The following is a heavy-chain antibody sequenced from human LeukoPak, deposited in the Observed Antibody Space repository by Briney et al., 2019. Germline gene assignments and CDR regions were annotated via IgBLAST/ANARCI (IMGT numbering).Heavy chain of an antibody. CDR2: ISSSGNTR. Sequence: AGGSLRLSCTASGFSFSDYYMNWIRQAPGEGLEWLSYISSSGNTRHHADSVKGRFTISRDNAKNSLYLQMDSLRPEDTAVYYCARAPDSGYEDNWGQGTLVTVSS. CDR1: GFSFSDYY. J-gene: IGHJ4*02. D-gene: IGHD5-12*01. CDR3: ARAPDSGYEDN. V-gene: IGHV3-11*01.